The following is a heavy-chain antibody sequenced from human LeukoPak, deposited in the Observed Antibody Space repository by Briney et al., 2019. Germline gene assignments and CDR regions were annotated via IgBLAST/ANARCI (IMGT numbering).Heavy chain of an antibody. CDR1: GYTFTGYY. D-gene: IGHD3-10*01. J-gene: IGHJ4*02. CDR3: ARSQEPIFGPPGPFDY. CDR2: INPNSGGT. V-gene: IGHV1-2*02. Sequence: ASLSVSCTASGYTFTGYYMHWVRQAPGQGLEWMGWINPNSGGTNYAQKFQGSDTMSRDTSISTAYMELSRLRSDDTAVYCCARSQEPIFGPPGPFDYWGRGTVVSVS.